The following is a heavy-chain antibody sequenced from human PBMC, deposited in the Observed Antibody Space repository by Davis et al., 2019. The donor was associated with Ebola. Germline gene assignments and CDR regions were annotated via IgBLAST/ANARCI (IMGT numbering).Heavy chain of an antibody. J-gene: IGHJ4*02. V-gene: IGHV4-30-4*01. CDR3: ARGSYDILTGWLDY. CDR1: GGSISSGDYY. D-gene: IGHD3-9*01. Sequence: SETLSLTCTVSGGSISSGDYYWSWIRQPPGKGLEWIGYIYYSGSTYYNPSLKSRVTISVDTSKNQFSLKLSSVTAADTAVYYCARGSYDILTGWLDYWGQGTLVTVSS. CDR2: IYYSGST.